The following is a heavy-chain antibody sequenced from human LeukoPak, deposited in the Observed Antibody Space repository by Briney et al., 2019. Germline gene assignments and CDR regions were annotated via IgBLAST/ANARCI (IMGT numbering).Heavy chain of an antibody. Sequence: SETLSLTCAVSGYSVNNGYYWVWIRQPPGKGLEWIGSLYHSDSVHYNTALQSRVSMSVDTSKNQFSLKLSFVTAADTAVYYCARQHDSYFYYYVDVWGSGTTVTVS. CDR2: LYHSDSV. CDR1: GYSVNNGYY. J-gene: IGHJ6*03. V-gene: IGHV4-38-2*01. CDR3: ARQHDSYFYYYVDV.